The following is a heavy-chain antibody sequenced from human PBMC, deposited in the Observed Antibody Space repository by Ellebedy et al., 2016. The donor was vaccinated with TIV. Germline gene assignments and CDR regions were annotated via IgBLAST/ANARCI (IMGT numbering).Heavy chain of an antibody. V-gene: IGHV1-18*01. CDR1: GYTFTNYG. J-gene: IGHJ4*02. CDR2: ISADNGNT. Sequence: AASVKVSCKASGYTFTNYGITWVRQAPGQGLEWMGWISADNGNTNYAQKLQGRVTMTTDTSTSTAYMELRSLRSDDTAVYFCARDTAYFESSGRFDYWGQGTLVTVSS. D-gene: IGHD3-22*01. CDR3: ARDTAYFESSGRFDY.